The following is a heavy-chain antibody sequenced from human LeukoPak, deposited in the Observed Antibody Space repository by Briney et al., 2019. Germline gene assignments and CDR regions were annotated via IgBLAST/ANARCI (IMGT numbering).Heavy chain of an antibody. V-gene: IGHV4-59*01. D-gene: IGHD5-24*01. CDR1: GGSISSYY. CDR3: ARDGGDGYNTYYFDY. Sequence: SETLSLTCTVSGGSISSYYWSWIRQPPGKGLEWIGYIYYSGSTNYNPSLKSRVTISVDTSKNQFSLKLSSVTAADTAVYYCARDGGDGYNTYYFDYWGQGTLVTVSS. J-gene: IGHJ4*02. CDR2: IYYSGST.